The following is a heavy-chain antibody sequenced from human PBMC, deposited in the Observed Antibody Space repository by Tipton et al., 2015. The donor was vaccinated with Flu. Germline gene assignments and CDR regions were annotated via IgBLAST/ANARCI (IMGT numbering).Heavy chain of an antibody. CDR3: TRDLRGYSGYTGGDAFGM. D-gene: IGHD5-12*01. J-gene: IGHJ3*02. V-gene: IGHV4-59*02. Sequence: GLVKPSETLSLTCTVSGGFVSSYFWTWIRQAPGKGLEWIGYVHYSGSSNYSPSLKSRVTMSRDTSKNHFSLRLSSATAADTALYYCTRDLRGYSGYTGGDAFGMWGKGIMVIGSS. CDR1: GGFVSSYF. CDR2: VHYSGSS.